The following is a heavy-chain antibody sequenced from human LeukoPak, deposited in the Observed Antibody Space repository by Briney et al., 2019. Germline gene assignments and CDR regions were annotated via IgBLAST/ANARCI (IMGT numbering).Heavy chain of an antibody. Sequence: GGSLRLSCVASGFTVSSNYMSWVRQAPGKGLEWVSVIYSGGSTYYADSVKGRFTISRVNSKNTLYLQMNSLRAEDTAVYYCARDPYYYGMDVWGQGTTVTVSS. CDR3: ARDPYYYGMDV. V-gene: IGHV3-53*01. J-gene: IGHJ6*02. CDR2: IYSGGST. CDR1: GFTVSSNY.